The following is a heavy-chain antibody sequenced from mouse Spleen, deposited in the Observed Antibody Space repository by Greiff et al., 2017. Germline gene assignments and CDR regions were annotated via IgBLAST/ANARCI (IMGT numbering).Heavy chain of an antibody. D-gene: IGHD1-1*01. J-gene: IGHJ2*01. Sequence: EVKVVESGGGLVKLGGSLKLSCAASGFTFSSYAMSWVRQTPEKRLEWVATISSGGGNTYYPDSVKGRFTISRDNAKNTLYLQMSSLKSEDTAMYYCARYYYGSSYFDYWGQGTTLTVSS. CDR3: ARYYYGSSYFDY. CDR2: ISSGGGNT. CDR1: GFTFSSYA. V-gene: IGHV5-9*04.